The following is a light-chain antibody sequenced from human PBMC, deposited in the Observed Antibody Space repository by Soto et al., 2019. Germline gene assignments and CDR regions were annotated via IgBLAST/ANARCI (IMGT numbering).Light chain of an antibody. J-gene: IGLJ1*01. CDR3: CSYAGSSTHYV. V-gene: IGLV2-23*01. CDR2: EGS. CDR1: SSDVGSYNL. Sequence: QSALTQPASVSGSPGQSITISCTGTSSDVGSYNLVSWYQQHPGKAPKLMIYEGSKRPSGVSNRFSGSKSGNTASLTISGLQAEDEAAYYCCSYAGSSTHYVFGTGTKLTVL.